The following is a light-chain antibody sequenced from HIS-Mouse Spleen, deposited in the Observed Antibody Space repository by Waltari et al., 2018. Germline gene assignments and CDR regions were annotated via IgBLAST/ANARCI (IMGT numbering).Light chain of an antibody. Sequence: ETVLTQSPATLSLSPGERATLPCRASQSVSSYLAWYQQKPGQAPRLLIYDASNRATGIPARFSGSGSGTDFTLTISSLEPEDFAVYYCQQRSNWPPITFGQGTRLEIK. J-gene: IGKJ5*01. CDR1: QSVSSY. V-gene: IGKV3-11*01. CDR3: QQRSNWPPIT. CDR2: DAS.